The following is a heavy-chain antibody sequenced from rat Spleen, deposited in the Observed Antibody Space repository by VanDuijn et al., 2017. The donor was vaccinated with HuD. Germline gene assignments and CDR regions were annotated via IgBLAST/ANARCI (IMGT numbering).Heavy chain of an antibody. Sequence: EVRLVESGGLLVQPGRSLKLSCVASGFTFNNYWMTWVRQAPGKGLEWIASITNTGGSTYYPDSVKGRFTISRDNAKSTLYLQMNSLRSEDTATYYCTRGLDYFDYWGQGVMVTVSS. V-gene: IGHV5-31*01. CDR2: ITNTGGST. CDR3: TRGLDYFDY. D-gene: IGHD1-7*01. CDR1: GFTFNNYW. J-gene: IGHJ2*01.